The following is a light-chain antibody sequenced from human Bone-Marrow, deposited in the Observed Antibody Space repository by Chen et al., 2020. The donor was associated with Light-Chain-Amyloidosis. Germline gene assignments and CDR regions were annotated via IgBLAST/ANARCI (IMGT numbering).Light chain of an antibody. J-gene: IGKJ3*01. CDR2: AAS. CDR3: QQFNSYRFT. V-gene: IGKV1-9*01. Sequence: DIQLTQSPSFLSASVGDSVTITCRASQGISSYLAWYQQKPGKAPKLLIYAASTLQSGVPSRFSGSGSGTEFTLTISSLQPEDFATYYCQQFNSYRFTFGPGTKVDIK. CDR1: QGISSY.